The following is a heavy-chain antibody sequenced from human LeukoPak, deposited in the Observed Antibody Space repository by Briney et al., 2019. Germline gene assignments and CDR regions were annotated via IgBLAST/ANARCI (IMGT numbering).Heavy chain of an antibody. J-gene: IGHJ5*02. V-gene: IGHV3-33*01. CDR1: GFTFSSYG. CDR2: IWYDGSNK. Sequence: GGSLRLSCAASGFTFSSYGMHWVRQAPGKGLEWVAVIWYDGSNKYYADSVKGRFTIFRVNFKNTMYLQMNSLRAEDTAVYYCARDQERFWESRNWFDPWGQGTLVTVSS. CDR3: ARDQERFWESRNWFDP. D-gene: IGHD3-10*01.